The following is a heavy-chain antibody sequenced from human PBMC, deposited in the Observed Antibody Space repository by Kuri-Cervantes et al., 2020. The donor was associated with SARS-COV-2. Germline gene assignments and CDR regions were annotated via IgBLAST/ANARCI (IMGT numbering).Heavy chain of an antibody. CDR3: AKVGGHREYFQN. CDR2: ISGSGGST. D-gene: IGHD3-16*01. Sequence: LTCAASGFTFSSYAMSWVRQAPGKGLEWVSAISGSGGSTYYADSVKGRFTISRDNSKNTLYPQMNSLRAEDTAVYYCAKVGGHREYFQNWGQGTLVTVSS. CDR1: GFTFSSYA. J-gene: IGHJ1*01. V-gene: IGHV3-23*01.